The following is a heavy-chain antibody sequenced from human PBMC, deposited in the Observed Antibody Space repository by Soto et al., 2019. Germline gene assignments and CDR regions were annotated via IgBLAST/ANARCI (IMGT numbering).Heavy chain of an antibody. CDR1: GLTFSNYA. V-gene: IGHV3-7*03. CDR2: INPDGNVG. CDR3: AGWGGHDYNY. D-gene: IGHD4-4*01. Sequence: GGSLRLSCAGSGLTFSNYAMNWVRQAPGKGLEWVANINPDGNVGTYVDSVRGRFTTSRDNAKNSLYLQMNSLRADDTAVYFCAGWGGHDYNYWGQGIMVTVSS. J-gene: IGHJ4*02.